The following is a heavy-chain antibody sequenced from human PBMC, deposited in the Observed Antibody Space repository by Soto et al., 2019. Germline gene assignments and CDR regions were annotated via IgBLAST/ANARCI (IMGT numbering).Heavy chain of an antibody. Sequence: ASVKVSCKASGYTFTGYYMHWVRQAPGQGLEWMGWINPNSGGTNYAQKFQGRVTMTRDTSISTAYMELSRLRSDDTAVYYCARVATYYYDSSGYYPQGFDPWGQGTLVTVSS. J-gene: IGHJ5*02. D-gene: IGHD3-22*01. CDR2: INPNSGGT. V-gene: IGHV1-2*02. CDR3: ARVATYYYDSSGYYPQGFDP. CDR1: GYTFTGYY.